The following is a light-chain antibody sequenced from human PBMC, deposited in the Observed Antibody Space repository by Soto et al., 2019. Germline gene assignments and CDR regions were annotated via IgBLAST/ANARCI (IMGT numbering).Light chain of an antibody. Sequence: EIVLTQSPATLSLSPGERATLSCRASQSVSSYLAWYQQKPGQAPRLLIYDASNRATGIPARFSGSGSGTDFTLTISSLEPEDFAVYYCQQRSSWPPSLTFGGGTKVEIE. CDR1: QSVSSY. CDR2: DAS. J-gene: IGKJ4*01. CDR3: QQRSSWPPSLT. V-gene: IGKV3-11*01.